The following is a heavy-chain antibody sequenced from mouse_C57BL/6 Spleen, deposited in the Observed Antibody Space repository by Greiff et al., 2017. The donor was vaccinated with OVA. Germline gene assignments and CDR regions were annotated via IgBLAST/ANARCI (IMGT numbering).Heavy chain of an antibody. V-gene: IGHV14-1*01. CDR2: IDPEDGDT. D-gene: IGHD1-1*01. Sequence: EVQLQQSGAELVRPGASVKLSCTASGFNIKDYYMHWVKQRPEQGLEWIGRIDPEDGDTEYAPKFQGKATMTADTSSNTAYLQLSSLTSEDTAVYYCATPYYYGRSYGWFAYWGQGTLVTVSA. J-gene: IGHJ3*01. CDR1: GFNIKDYY. CDR3: ATPYYYGRSYGWFAY.